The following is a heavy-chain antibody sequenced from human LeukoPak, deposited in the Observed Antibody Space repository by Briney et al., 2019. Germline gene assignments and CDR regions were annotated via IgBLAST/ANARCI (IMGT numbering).Heavy chain of an antibody. CDR1: GGSFSGYY. CDR2: INHSGST. J-gene: IGHJ4*02. CDR3: ASGGPVDTDPFDY. Sequence: SETLSLTCAVYGGSFSGYYWSWIRQPPGKGLEWIGEINHSGSTNYNPSLKSRVTISVDTSKNQFSLKLSSVTAADTAVYYCASGGPVDTDPFDYWGQGTLVTVSP. D-gene: IGHD5-18*01. V-gene: IGHV4-34*01.